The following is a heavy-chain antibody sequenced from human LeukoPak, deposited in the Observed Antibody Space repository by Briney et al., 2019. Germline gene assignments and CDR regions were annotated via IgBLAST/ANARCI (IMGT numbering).Heavy chain of an antibody. J-gene: IGHJ3*02. CDR3: ASRSEYYYDSSGYLDAFDI. CDR2: IYPGDSDT. D-gene: IGHD3-22*01. Sequence: GESLKISCNGSGYSFTSYWIGWVRQMPGKGLEWMGIIYPGDSDTRYSPSFQGQVTISADKSISTAYMQWSSLKASDTAMYYCASRSEYYYDSSGYLDAFDIWGQGTMVTVSS. CDR1: GYSFTSYW. V-gene: IGHV5-51*01.